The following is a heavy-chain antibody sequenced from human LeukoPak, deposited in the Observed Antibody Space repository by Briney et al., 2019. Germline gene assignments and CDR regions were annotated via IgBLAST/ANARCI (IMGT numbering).Heavy chain of an antibody. J-gene: IGHJ4*01. V-gene: IGHV3-48*01. D-gene: IGHD5-12*01. CDR3: ARDHRYAFDN. Sequence: GGSLRLSCAASGFTFSNYWMTWVRQAPGKGLEWISYIGISSGNTKYADSVKGRFTISRDKARNSLYLQMNSLRVEDTAVYYCARDHRYAFDNWGHGTLVTVSS. CDR2: IGISSGNT. CDR1: GFTFSNYW.